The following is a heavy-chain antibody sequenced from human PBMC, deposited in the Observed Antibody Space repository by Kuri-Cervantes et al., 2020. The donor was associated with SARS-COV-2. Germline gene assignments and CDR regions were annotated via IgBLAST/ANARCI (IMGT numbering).Heavy chain of an antibody. J-gene: IGHJ6*03. D-gene: IGHD2-2*01. CDR2: ISAYNGNT. V-gene: IGHV1-18*01. CDR3: ARDWRDIVVVPAAPPLYYMDV. Sequence: ASVKVSCKASGYTFTSYAMHWVRQAPGQRLEWMGWISAYNGNTNYAQKLQGRVTMTTDTSTSTAYMELRSLRSDDTAVYYCARDWRDIVVVPAAPPLYYMDVWGKGTTVTVSS. CDR1: GYTFTSYA.